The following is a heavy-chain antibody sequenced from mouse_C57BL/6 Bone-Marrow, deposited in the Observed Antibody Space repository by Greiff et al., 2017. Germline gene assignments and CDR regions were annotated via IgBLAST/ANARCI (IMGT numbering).Heavy chain of an antibody. D-gene: IGHD1-1*01. CDR2: ISYDGSN. J-gene: IGHJ1*03. Sequence: EVQLQESGPGLVKPSQSLSLTCSVTGYSITSGYYWNWIRQFPGNKLEWMGDISYDGSNNYNPSLKNRISITRDTSNNQFFLKLNSVTTEDTATYYCARYHYYGRPYWYFDVWGTGTTVTVSS. CDR3: ARYHYYGRPYWYFDV. V-gene: IGHV3-6*01. CDR1: GYSITSGYY.